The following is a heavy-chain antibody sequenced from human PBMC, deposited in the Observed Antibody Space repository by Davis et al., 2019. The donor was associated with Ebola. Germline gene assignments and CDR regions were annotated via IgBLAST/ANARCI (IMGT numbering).Heavy chain of an antibody. J-gene: IGHJ4*02. CDR1: GYTFTGYY. CDR2: INPNSGGT. Sequence: ASVKVSCKASGYTFTGYYMHWVRQAPGQGLEWMGWINPNSGGTNYAQKFQGKVTMTRDTSISTAYMELSRLRSDDTAVYYCARDVSGVVAAHFDYWGQGTLVTVSS. D-gene: IGHD2-15*01. V-gene: IGHV1-2*02. CDR3: ARDVSGVVAAHFDY.